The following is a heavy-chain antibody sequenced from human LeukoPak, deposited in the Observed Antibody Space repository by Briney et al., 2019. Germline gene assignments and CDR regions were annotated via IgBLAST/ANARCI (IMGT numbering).Heavy chain of an antibody. CDR3: AKVGATPAGYYMDV. CDR2: IRYDGSNK. Sequence: PGGALRLCCAASGFNFSSYGMHSVRQAPGKGLEWVAFIRYDGSNKRYADSVKSRFTISRDNSKSTLYLQMNSLRAEDTAVYYCAKVGATPAGYYMDVWGKGTTVTVSS. D-gene: IGHD1-26*01. CDR1: GFNFSSYG. V-gene: IGHV3-30*02. J-gene: IGHJ6*03.